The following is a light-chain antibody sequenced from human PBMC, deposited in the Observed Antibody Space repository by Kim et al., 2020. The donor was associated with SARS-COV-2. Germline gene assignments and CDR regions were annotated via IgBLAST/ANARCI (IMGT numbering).Light chain of an antibody. V-gene: IGKV3D-20*01. CDR3: QQYGSSPT. J-gene: IGKJ1*01. CDR1: QSVSSSY. Sequence: EIVLTQSPATLSLSPGERATLSCGASQSVSSSYIAWYQQKPGLAPRLLIYDASSRATGIPDRFSGSGSGTDFTLTISRLEPEDFAVYYCQQYGSSPTFGQGTKVDIK. CDR2: DAS.